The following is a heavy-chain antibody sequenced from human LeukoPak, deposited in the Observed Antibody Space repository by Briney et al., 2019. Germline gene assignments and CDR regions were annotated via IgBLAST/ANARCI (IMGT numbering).Heavy chain of an antibody. CDR1: GFTFSNAW. J-gene: IGHJ6*03. Sequence: GGSLRLSCAASGFTFSNAWMSWVRQAPGKGLEWVGRIKSKTDGGTTDYAAPVKGRFTISRDDSKNTLYLQMSSLRAEDTAVYFCARLLATWDYYYMDVWGKGTMVTVSS. CDR3: ARLLATWDYYYMDV. CDR2: IKSKTDGGTT. D-gene: IGHD1-26*01. V-gene: IGHV3-15*01.